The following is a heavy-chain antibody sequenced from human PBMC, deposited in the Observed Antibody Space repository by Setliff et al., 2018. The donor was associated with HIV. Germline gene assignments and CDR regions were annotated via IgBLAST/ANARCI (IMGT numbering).Heavy chain of an antibody. CDR3: ARDRTFILEWLSH. CDR2: IIPIFGTA. J-gene: IGHJ4*02. Sequence: SVKVSCKASGGTFSSYAISWVRQAPGQGLEWMGGIIPIFGTANYAQKFQGRVTITTDESTSTAYMELSSLRSEDTAVYYCARDRTFILEWLSHWGQGTLVTVSS. D-gene: IGHD3-3*01. CDR1: GGTFSSYA. V-gene: IGHV1-69*05.